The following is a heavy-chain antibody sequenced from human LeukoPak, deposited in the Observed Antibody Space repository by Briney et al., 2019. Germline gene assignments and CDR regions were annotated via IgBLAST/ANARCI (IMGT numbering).Heavy chain of an antibody. CDR3: ARGYSSSWSPRGYYYYGMDV. D-gene: IGHD6-13*01. CDR2: GIT. Sequence: GITYYNPSLKSRVTIPVDPSKNQFSLKLSSVTAADTAVYYCARGYSSSWSPRGYYYYGMDVWGQGTTVTVSS. J-gene: IGHJ6*02. V-gene: IGHV4-39*07.